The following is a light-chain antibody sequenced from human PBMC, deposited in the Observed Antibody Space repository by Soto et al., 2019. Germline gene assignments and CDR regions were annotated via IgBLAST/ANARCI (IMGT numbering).Light chain of an antibody. J-gene: IGKJ2*01. CDR3: QQYISYPYT. V-gene: IGKV1-5*01. CDR1: QTTNTW. Sequence: GDRVTITCRASQTTNTWLAWYQQKPGTAPKLLIYDASSLEGGVPSSFSASGSGTEFTLTISSLQPDDLATYYCQQYISYPYTFGQGTKVEIK. CDR2: DAS.